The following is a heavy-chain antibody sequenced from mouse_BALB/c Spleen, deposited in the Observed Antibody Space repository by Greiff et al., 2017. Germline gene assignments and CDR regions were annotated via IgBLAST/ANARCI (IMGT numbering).Heavy chain of an antibody. D-gene: IGHD1-1*01. CDR3: ARGEYYGSSPWFAY. V-gene: IGHV2-6-7*01. J-gene: IGHJ3*01. Sequence: VHLVESGPGLVAPSQSLSITCTVSGFSLTGYGVNWVRQPPGKGLEWLGMIWGDGSTDYNSALKSRLSISKDNSKSQVFLKMNSLQTDDTARYYCARGEYYGSSPWFAYWGQGTLVTVSA. CDR1: GFSLTGYG. CDR2: IWGDGST.